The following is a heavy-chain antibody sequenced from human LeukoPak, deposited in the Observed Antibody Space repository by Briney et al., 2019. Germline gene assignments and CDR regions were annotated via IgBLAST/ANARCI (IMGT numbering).Heavy chain of an antibody. D-gene: IGHD4-11*01. J-gene: IGHJ4*02. V-gene: IGHV3-30*18. CDR3: AKDLGGATVTIDY. Sequence: PGGSLRLSCAASGFTFSSYGMHWVRQAPGKGLEWVAVISYDGSNKYYADSVKGRFTISRDNSKNTLYLQMNSLRTEDTAVYYCAKDLGGATVTIDYWGQGTLVTVSS. CDR2: ISYDGSNK. CDR1: GFTFSSYG.